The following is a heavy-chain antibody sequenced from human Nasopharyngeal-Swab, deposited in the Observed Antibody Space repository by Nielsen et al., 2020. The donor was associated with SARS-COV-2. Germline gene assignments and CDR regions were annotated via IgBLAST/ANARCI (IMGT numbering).Heavy chain of an antibody. D-gene: IGHD3-22*01. J-gene: IGHJ4*02. V-gene: IGHV3-7*01. CDR2: IKQDGSAK. Sequence: GESLKISCAASGFTFSSYWMSWVRQAPGKGLEWVANIKQDGSAKYYVDSVKGRFTISRDNAKNSLYLQMNSLRAEDTAVYYCASLTYYYDSSGLDYWGQGTLVTVSS. CDR3: ASLTYYYDSSGLDY. CDR1: GFTFSSYW.